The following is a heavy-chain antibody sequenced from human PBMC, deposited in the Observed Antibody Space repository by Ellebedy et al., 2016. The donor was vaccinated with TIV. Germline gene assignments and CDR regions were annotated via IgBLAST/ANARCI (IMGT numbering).Heavy chain of an antibody. CDR2: IHHSETT. J-gene: IGHJ4*02. V-gene: IGHV4-59*01. Sequence: GSLRLSCTVSGGSIGTYYWHWLRQPPGRRLEWIAYIHHSETTNYNPSLQSRGTISLDTSTNQFSLKLSSVTAADTAVYYCAREGMDGYNFFDYWGQGTLVTVSS. CDR1: GGSIGTYY. CDR3: AREGMDGYNFFDY. D-gene: IGHD5-24*01.